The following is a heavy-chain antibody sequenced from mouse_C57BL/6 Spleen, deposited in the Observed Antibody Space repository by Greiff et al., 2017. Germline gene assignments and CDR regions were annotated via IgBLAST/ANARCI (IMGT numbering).Heavy chain of an antibody. CDR3: ANYDGEAVDY. CDR1: GFNIKNTY. CDR2: IVPANGNT. V-gene: IGHV14-3*01. J-gene: IGHJ4*01. Sequence: VQLQQSVAELVRPGASVKLSCTASGFNIKNTYMYWVKQRPEQGLEWFGRIVPANGNTKYAPKFQGKATITADTSSNTAYLQLSSLTSEDTAIYYCANYDGEAVDYWGQGTSVTVSS. D-gene: IGHD2-4*01.